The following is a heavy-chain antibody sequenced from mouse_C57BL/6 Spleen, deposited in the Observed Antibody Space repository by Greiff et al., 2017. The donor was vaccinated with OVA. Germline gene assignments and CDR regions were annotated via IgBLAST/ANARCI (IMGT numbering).Heavy chain of an antibody. CDR1: GFNIKDDY. D-gene: IGHD2-5*01. CDR2: IDPENGDT. J-gene: IGHJ2*01. CDR3: TTRSNAY. Sequence: VQLKQSGAELVRPGASVKLSCTASGFNIKDDYMHWVKQRPEQGLEWIGWIDPENGDTEYASKFQGKATITADTSSNTAYLQLSSLTSEDTAVYYCTTRSNAYWGQGTTLTVSS. V-gene: IGHV14-4*01.